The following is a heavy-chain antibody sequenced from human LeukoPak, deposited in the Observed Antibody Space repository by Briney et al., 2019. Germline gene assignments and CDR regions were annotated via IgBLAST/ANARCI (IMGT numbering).Heavy chain of an antibody. CDR3: ARDGPEEGFDP. CDR2: INPSSGGT. V-gene: IGHV1-2*02. J-gene: IGHJ5*02. CDR1: GGTFSSYA. Sequence: ASVKVSCKASGGTFSSYAISWVRQAPGQGLEWMGWINPSSGGTNYAQKFQGRVTMTRDTSISTAYMELSRLRSDDTAVYYCARDGPEEGFDPWGQGTLVTVSS.